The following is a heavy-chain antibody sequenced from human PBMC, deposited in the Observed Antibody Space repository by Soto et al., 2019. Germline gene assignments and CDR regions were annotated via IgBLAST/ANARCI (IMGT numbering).Heavy chain of an antibody. V-gene: IGHV1-46*03. CDR3: ARDLYVIAVAERNGYYFDY. D-gene: IGHD6-19*01. J-gene: IGHJ4*02. Sequence: GASVKVSCKASGYTFTSYYMHWVRQAPGQGLEWMGIINPSGGSTSYAQKFQGRVTMTRDTSTSTVYMELSSLRSEDTAVYYCARDLYVIAVAERNGYYFDYWGQATRVTVSS. CDR2: INPSGGST. CDR1: GYTFTSYY.